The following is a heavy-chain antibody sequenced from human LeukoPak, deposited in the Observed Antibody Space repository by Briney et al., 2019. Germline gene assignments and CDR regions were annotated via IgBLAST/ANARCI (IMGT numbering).Heavy chain of an antibody. CDR1: GFTVSSNY. J-gene: IGHJ4*02. V-gene: IGHV3-23*01. CDR3: AKVPDYDILTGWRYFDY. D-gene: IGHD3-9*01. Sequence: GGSLRLSCAASGFTVSSNYMSWVRQAPGKGLEWVTAISGSGGSTYYADSVKGRFTISRDNSKNTLYLQMNSLRAEDTAVYYCAKVPDYDILTGWRYFDYWGQGTLVTVS. CDR2: ISGSGGST.